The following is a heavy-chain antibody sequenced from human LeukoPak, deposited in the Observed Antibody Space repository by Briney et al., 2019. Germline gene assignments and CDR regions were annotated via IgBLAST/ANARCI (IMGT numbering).Heavy chain of an antibody. CDR1: GFTFSSYW. D-gene: IGHD3-3*01. J-gene: IGHJ4*02. V-gene: IGHV3-7*01. CDR2: IKQDGSEK. Sequence: GGSLRLSCAASGFTFSSYWVSWVRQAPGKGLEWVANIKQDGSEKYYVDSVKGRFTISRDNAKNSLYLQMNSLRAEDTAVYYCAREGPDYYDFWSGYRDYWGQGTLVTVSS. CDR3: AREGPDYYDFWSGYRDY.